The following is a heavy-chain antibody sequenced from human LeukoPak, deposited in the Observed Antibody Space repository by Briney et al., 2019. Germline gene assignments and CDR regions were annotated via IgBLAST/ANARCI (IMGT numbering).Heavy chain of an antibody. CDR1: GGSISSYY. V-gene: IGHV4-59*08. D-gene: IGHD2-15*01. Sequence: SETLSLTCTVSGGSISSYYWSWIQQPPGKGLEWIGYIYYSGSTYYNPSLKSRVTISVDTSKNQFSLKLSSVTAADTAVYYCARLSVEALDYWGQGTLVTVSS. CDR2: IYYSGST. J-gene: IGHJ4*02. CDR3: ARLSVEALDY.